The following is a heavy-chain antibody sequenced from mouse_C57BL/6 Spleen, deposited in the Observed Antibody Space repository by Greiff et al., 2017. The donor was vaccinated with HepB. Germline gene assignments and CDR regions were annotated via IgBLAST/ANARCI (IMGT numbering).Heavy chain of an antibody. V-gene: IGHV1-82*01. Sequence: QVQLKESGPELVKPGASVKISCKASGYAFSSSWMNWVKQRPGKGLEWIGRIYPGDGDTNYNGKFKGKATLTADKSSSTAYMQLSSLTSEDSAVYFCARSAMDYDGYFDYWGQGTTLTVSS. CDR3: ARSAMDYDGYFDY. J-gene: IGHJ2*01. CDR2: IYPGDGDT. D-gene: IGHD2-4*01. CDR1: GYAFSSSW.